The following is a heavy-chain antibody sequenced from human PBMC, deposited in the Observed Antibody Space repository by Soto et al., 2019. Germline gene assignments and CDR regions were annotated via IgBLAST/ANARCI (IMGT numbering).Heavy chain of an antibody. V-gene: IGHV3-48*02. Sequence: GGSLRLSCAASGFTFSSYSMNWVRQAPGKGLEWVSYISSSSSTIYYADSVKGRFTISRDNAKNSLYLQMNSLRDEDTAVYYCARVSGGKFPAARPDYYYYYGMDVWGQGTTVTVSS. J-gene: IGHJ6*02. CDR3: ARVSGGKFPAARPDYYYYYGMDV. CDR1: GFTFSSYS. D-gene: IGHD6-6*01. CDR2: ISSSSSTI.